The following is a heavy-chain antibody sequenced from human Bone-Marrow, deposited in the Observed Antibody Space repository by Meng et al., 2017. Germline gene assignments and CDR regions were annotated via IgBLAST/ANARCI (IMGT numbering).Heavy chain of an antibody. CDR2: INPNSGGT. J-gene: IGHJ4*02. CDR3: ARRRYSSGWYPLDY. Sequence: QGQPGQSGAEVKKPGASVKVSCKASGYTFTGYYMHWVRQAPGQGLEWMGWINPNSGGTNYAQKFQGRVTMTRDTSISTAYMELSRLRSDDTAVYYCARRRYSSGWYPLDYWGQGTLVTVSS. CDR1: GYTFTGYY. D-gene: IGHD6-19*01. V-gene: IGHV1-2*02.